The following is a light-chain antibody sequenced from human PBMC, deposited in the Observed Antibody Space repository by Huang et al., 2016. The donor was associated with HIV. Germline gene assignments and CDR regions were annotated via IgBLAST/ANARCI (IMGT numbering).Light chain of an antibody. CDR3: QQYNNWPPEYT. CDR2: GAS. J-gene: IGKJ2*01. V-gene: IGKV3-15*01. CDR1: QSINSN. Sequence: EIVMTQSPATLSGSPGERATLSCRASQSINSNLAWYQQKPGQAPRLLIYGASTRATGIPARFSGSGSGTKFTLSISSLQSEDFAVYYCQQYNNWPPEYTFGQGTKLEIK.